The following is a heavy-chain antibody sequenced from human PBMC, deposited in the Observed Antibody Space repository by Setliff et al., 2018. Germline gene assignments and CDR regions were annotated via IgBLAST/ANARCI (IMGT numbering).Heavy chain of an antibody. V-gene: IGHV4-59*01. CDR1: GVSITTFY. CDR2: VFHTGST. CDR3: ARAPPSVPYGDYGPRQYFDL. Sequence: TSETLSLTCNVSGVSITTFYWTWMRQPPGKGLEWIGHVFHTGSTKYNPSLRSRVTISVDTSENYFSLRLTSVTAADTAVYYCARAPPSVPYGDYGPRQYFDLWGRGSLVTVSS. D-gene: IGHD4-17*01. J-gene: IGHJ2*01.